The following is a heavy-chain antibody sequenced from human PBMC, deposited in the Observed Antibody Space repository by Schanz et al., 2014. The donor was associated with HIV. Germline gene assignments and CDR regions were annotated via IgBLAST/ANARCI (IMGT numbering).Heavy chain of an antibody. V-gene: IGHV1-8*01. CDR3: ANEGLTGFIDY. CDR2: MNPHSGNS. J-gene: IGHJ4*02. CDR1: GYTFTSYD. D-gene: IGHD6-25*01. Sequence: QVQLLQSGAEVKKPGASVKVSCKASGYTFTSYDINWVRQASGQGPEWMGWMNPHSGNSGYSQKFQGRVTMTTDTSTSTAYMELRSLRSDDTAVYYCANEGLTGFIDYWGQGTLVTVSS.